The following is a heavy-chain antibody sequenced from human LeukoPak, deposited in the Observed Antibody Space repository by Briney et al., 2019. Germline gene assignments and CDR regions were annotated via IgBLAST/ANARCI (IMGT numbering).Heavy chain of an antibody. J-gene: IGHJ4*02. D-gene: IGHD6-13*01. Sequence: PSQTLSLTCTVSGGSISSGGYYWSWIRQHPGKGLEWIGYIYYSGSTYYNPSLKSRVTISVDTSKNQFSLKLSSVTAADTAVNYCARLRPGSSWDSSVDYWGQGTLVTVSS. CDR3: ARLRPGSSWDSSVDY. CDR2: IYYSGST. V-gene: IGHV4-31*03. CDR1: GGSISSGGYY.